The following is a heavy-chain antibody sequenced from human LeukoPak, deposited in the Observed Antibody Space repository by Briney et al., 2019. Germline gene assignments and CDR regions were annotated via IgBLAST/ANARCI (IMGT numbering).Heavy chain of an antibody. J-gene: IGHJ6*03. CDR3: ARTRSGSYSYYMDV. Sequence: ASVKVSCKASGYTFTGYYMHWVRQATGQGLEWMGWMNPNSGNTGYAQKFQGRVTMTRNTSISTAYMELSSLRSEDTAVYYCARTRSGSYSYYMDVWGKGTTVTISS. D-gene: IGHD3-10*01. CDR2: MNPNSGNT. CDR1: GYTFTGYY. V-gene: IGHV1-8*02.